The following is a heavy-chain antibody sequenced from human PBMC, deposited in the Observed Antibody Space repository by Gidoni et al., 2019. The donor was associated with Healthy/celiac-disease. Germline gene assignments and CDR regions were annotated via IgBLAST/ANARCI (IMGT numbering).Heavy chain of an antibody. CDR2: ISGSGGST. D-gene: IGHD3-16*01. V-gene: IGHV3-23*01. CDR3: AKGGSPPYGMDV. CDR1: GFTFSSYA. Sequence: EVQLLESGGGLVQPGCSLRLSCAAFGFTFSSYAMSWVRQGPGKGLEWVSAISGSGGSTYYADSVKGRFTISRDNSKNTLYLQRNSLRAEDTAVYYCAKGGSPPYGMDVWGQGTTVTVAS. J-gene: IGHJ6*02.